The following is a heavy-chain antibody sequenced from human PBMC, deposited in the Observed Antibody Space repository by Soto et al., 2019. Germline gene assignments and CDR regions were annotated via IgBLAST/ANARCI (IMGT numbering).Heavy chain of an antibody. V-gene: IGHV3-23*01. D-gene: IGHD1-26*01. CDR3: AKNQGVELVPLATVDWFDP. J-gene: IGHJ5*02. CDR1: GFIFENFG. Sequence: EVVLLESGGGLEQPGGSLRLSCAASGFIFENFGMSWVRQAPGKGLEWISSISGSGFKKYYADSVKGRFTISRDNSKSTVYLELNNLRAEDTAVYHCAKNQGVELVPLATVDWFDPWGQGSVVTVSS. CDR2: ISGSGFKK.